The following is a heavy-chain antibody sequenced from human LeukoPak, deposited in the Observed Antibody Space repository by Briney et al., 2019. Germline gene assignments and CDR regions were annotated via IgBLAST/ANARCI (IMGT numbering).Heavy chain of an antibody. CDR1: GFTFSSYW. D-gene: IGHD1-26*01. CDR2: ISWDGGRT. Sequence: GGSLRLSCAASGFTFSSYWMHWVRQAPGKGLEWVSLISWDGGRTYYGDSVKGRFTISRDNSKNSLYLQMNSLRTEDTALYYCAKDWGSSVGATAFDYWGQGTLVTVSS. V-gene: IGHV3-43*01. J-gene: IGHJ4*02. CDR3: AKDWGSSVGATAFDY.